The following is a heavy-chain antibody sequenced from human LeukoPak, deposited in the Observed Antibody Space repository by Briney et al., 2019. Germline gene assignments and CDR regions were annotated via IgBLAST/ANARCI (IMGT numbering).Heavy chain of an antibody. CDR2: IYYSGST. CDR3: ARFALGLFDY. D-gene: IGHD3-16*01. V-gene: IGHV4-59*01. CDR1: GGSISSYY. Sequence: SETLSLTCTVSGGSISSYYWSWIRQPPGKGLEWIGYIYYSGSTNYNPSLKSRVTISVDTSKNQFSLKLSSVTAADTAVYYCARFALGLFDYWGQGTLATVSS. J-gene: IGHJ4*02.